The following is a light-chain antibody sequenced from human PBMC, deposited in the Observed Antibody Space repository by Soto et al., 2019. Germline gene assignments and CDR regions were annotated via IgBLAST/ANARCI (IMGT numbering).Light chain of an antibody. Sequence: EMVMTQSPATLSVSPGERATLSGRASQSVSSSYLAWYQQKPGQAPRLLIYGAFSRATGIPDRFSGSGSGTDFTLTISRLEPEDFAVYYCQQYGSLITFGQGTRLENK. CDR3: QQYGSLIT. CDR1: QSVSSSY. V-gene: IGKV3-20*01. CDR2: GAF. J-gene: IGKJ5*01.